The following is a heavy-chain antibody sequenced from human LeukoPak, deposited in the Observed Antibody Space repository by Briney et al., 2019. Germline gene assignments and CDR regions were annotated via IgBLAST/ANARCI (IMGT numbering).Heavy chain of an antibody. D-gene: IGHD3-10*01. CDR2: ITSSSNYI. Sequence: GGSLRLSCAASGFTFSSYNMNWVRQAPGKGLEWVSSITSSSNYINYEEQVNGRFTTSRDNATNSLYLQMNSLRAEDTTVYYCARDCWDYGSGSYCGIDYWGQGTLVTVSS. CDR1: GFTFSSYN. V-gene: IGHV3-21*03. J-gene: IGHJ4*02. CDR3: ARDCWDYGSGSYCGIDY.